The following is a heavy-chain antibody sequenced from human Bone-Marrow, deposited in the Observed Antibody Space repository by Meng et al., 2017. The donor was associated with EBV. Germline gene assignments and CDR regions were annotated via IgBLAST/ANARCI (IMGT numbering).Heavy chain of an antibody. D-gene: IGHD6-19*01. CDR1: GDSISSFVY. V-gene: IGHV4-39*01. CDR2: VHYTGST. CDR3: ARPFPSWQSPRLDPFGA. Sequence: LQRRESGPGQGKPSETLSLPCTASGDSISSFVYWGWIRQPPGRGLEWIGSVHYTGSTYYSPSLKSRVTVSVDTSKNQFSLRLTSVTAADTAVYYCARPFPSWQSPRLDPFGAWGQGTLVTVSS. J-gene: IGHJ5*02.